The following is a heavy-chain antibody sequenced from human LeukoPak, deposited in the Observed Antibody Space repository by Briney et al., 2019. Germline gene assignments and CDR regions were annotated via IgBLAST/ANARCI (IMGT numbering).Heavy chain of an antibody. CDR1: GFTFDDYA. Sequence: GRSLRLSCAASGFTFDDYAMHWVRQAPGKGLEWVSGISWNSGSIGYADSVKGRFTISRDNSKNTLYLQMNSLRAEDTAVYYCAKDIYYGSGIPPSSGDVWGQGTTVTVSS. CDR3: AKDIYYGSGIPPSSGDV. D-gene: IGHD3-10*01. CDR2: ISWNSGSI. V-gene: IGHV3-9*01. J-gene: IGHJ6*02.